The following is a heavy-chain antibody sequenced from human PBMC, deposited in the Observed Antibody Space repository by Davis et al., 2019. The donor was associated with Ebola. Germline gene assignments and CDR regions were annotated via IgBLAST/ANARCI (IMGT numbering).Heavy chain of an antibody. CDR1: GFTFSSYG. D-gene: IGHD3-10*01. V-gene: IGHV3-30*18. CDR2: ISYDGSNK. CDR3: AKGGSRDI. J-gene: IGHJ3*02. Sequence: SCAASGFTFSSYGMHWVRQAPGKGLEWVAVISYDGSNKYYADSVKGRFTISRDNSKNTLYLQMNSLRAEDTAVYYCAKGGSRDIWGQGTMVTVSS.